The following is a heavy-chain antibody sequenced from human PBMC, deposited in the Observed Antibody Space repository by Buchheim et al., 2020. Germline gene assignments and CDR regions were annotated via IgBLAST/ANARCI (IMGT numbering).Heavy chain of an antibody. CDR1: GFTFSSYA. Sequence: QVQLVESGGGVVQPGRSLRLSCAASGFTFSSYAMHWVRQAPGKGLEWVAVISYDGSNKYYADSVKGRFTISRDNSKNTLYLQMNSLRAEDTAVYYCARGRAVPAADEEDYYYGMDVWGQGTT. J-gene: IGHJ6*02. CDR2: ISYDGSNK. D-gene: IGHD2-2*01. CDR3: ARGRAVPAADEEDYYYGMDV. V-gene: IGHV3-30-3*01.